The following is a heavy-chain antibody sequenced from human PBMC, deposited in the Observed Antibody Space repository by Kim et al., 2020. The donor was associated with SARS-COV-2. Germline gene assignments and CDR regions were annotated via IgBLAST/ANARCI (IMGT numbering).Heavy chain of an antibody. J-gene: IGHJ5*02. CDR1: GGSINSNNFF. Sequence: SETLSLTCSVSGGSINSNNFFWAWIRQPPGRGLEWIGNINYSGSIFYNPSLKGRVTLSVDTSKNQFSLKVTSVTAADTALYYCARQPRRYGGLYFWSDLWGQGTLVTVSS. CDR2: INYSGSI. D-gene: IGHD3-16*01. CDR3: ARQPRRYGGLYFWSDL. V-gene: IGHV4-39*01.